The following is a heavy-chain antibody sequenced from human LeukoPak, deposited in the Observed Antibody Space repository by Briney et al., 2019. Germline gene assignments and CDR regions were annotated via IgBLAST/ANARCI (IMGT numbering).Heavy chain of an antibody. CDR2: ISGSGDST. Sequence: PGGSLRLSCAASGFTFSSYAMTWIRQAPGKGLEWISAISGSGDSTFYAASVKGRITISRDNSNNTLYLQMNSLRAEDTAVYYCAKHSQYYDFWSSYYEYWGQGTLVTVSS. CDR1: GFTFSSYA. D-gene: IGHD3-3*01. J-gene: IGHJ4*02. CDR3: AKHSQYYDFWSSYYEY. V-gene: IGHV3-23*01.